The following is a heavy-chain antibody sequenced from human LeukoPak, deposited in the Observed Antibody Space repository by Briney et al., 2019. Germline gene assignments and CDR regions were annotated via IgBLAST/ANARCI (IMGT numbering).Heavy chain of an antibody. CDR3: ARHFGRASSAFDI. J-gene: IGHJ3*02. Sequence: SETLSLTCTVSGGSISSYYWSWIRQPPGKGLEWIGYIYYSGSTNYNPSLKSRVTISVDTSKNQFSLKLSSVTAADTAVYYCARHFGRASSAFDIWGQGTMVTVSS. V-gene: IGHV4-59*08. CDR1: GGSISSYY. CDR2: IYYSGST. D-gene: IGHD2-15*01.